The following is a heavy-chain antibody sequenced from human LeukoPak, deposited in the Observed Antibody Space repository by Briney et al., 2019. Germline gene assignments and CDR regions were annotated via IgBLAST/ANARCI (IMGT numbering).Heavy chain of an antibody. CDR3: ARDPYSGNYGTYYYYYMDV. CDR1: GFTFSNYN. V-gene: IGHV3-21*01. D-gene: IGHD1-26*01. CDR2: ITSSGTYT. J-gene: IGHJ6*03. Sequence: GGSLRLSCADSGFTFSNYNMNWVRQDPGKAMEGVSSITSSGTYTFYADSVKGRFTISRDNAKNSLYLQMDSLGPEDTAVYYCARDPYSGNYGTYYYYYMDVWGKGTTVTISS.